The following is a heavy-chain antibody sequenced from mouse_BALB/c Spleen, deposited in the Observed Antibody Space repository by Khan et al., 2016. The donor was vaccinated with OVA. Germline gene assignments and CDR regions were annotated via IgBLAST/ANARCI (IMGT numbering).Heavy chain of an antibody. V-gene: IGHV1S56*01. CDR2: IYPGYVNT. Sequence: QVQLQQSGPELVKPGASVRISCTASGYTFTSYYIHWMKQRPGQGLEWIGWIYPGYVNTKYNEKFKGKATLTADKTSSTDYMQLSRLTSEDSAVYFFARSDSGTVFDYWGQGTTLTVSS. CDR3: ARSDSGTVFDY. J-gene: IGHJ2*01. CDR1: GYTFTSYY. D-gene: IGHD4-1*01.